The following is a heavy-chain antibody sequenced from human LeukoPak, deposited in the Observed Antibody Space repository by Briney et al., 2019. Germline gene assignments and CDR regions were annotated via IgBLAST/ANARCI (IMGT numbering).Heavy chain of an antibody. Sequence: SVKVSCKASGYTFTSYDINWVRQAPGQGLEWMGRIIPILGIANYAQKFQGRVTITADKSTSTAYMELSSLRSEDTAVYYCARLIERGYDLSDWGQGTLVTVSS. CDR2: IIPILGIA. V-gene: IGHV1-69*04. J-gene: IGHJ4*02. CDR3: ARLIERGYDLSD. D-gene: IGHD5-12*01. CDR1: GYTFTSYD.